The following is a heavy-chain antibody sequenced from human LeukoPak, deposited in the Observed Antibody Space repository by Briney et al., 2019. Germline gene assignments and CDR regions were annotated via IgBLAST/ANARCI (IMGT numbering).Heavy chain of an antibody. D-gene: IGHD3-9*01. J-gene: IGHJ1*01. CDR3: ARGPLIPPYYDILTGYYMEYFQH. V-gene: IGHV4-30-4*01. Sequence: SETLSLTCTVSGGSISSGDYYWSWIRQPPGTGLERIGYIYYSGSTYYNPSLKSRVTISVDTSKNQFSLKLSSVTAADTAVYYCARGPLIPPYYDILTGYYMEYFQHWGQGTLVTVSS. CDR1: GGSISSGDYY. CDR2: IYYSGST.